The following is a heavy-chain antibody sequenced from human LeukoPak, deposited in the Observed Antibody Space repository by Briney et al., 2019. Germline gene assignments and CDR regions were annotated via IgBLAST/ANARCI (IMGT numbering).Heavy chain of an antibody. CDR2: IYSGGSR. D-gene: IGHD5-24*01. V-gene: IGHV3-66*01. J-gene: IGHJ3*02. CDR3: AKEMATMNAFDI. Sequence: PGGSLRLSCAASGFTVSSNYMSWVRQAPGKGLEWVSVIYSGGSRDYKDSVKDRFIISRDNSKNTLYLQMNSLRAEDTAVYYCAKEMATMNAFDIWGQGTMVTVSS. CDR1: GFTVSSNY.